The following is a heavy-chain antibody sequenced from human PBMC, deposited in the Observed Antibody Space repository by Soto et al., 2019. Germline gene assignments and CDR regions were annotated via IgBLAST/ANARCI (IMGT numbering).Heavy chain of an antibody. Sequence: GGSLRLSCAASGFTFDDYAMHWVRQAPGKGLEWVSGISWNSGSIGYADSVKGRFTISRDNAKNSLYLQMNSLRAEDTALYYCASGEVAAAGTGDAFDIWGQGTMVTVSS. J-gene: IGHJ3*02. CDR3: ASGEVAAAGTGDAFDI. CDR1: GFTFDDYA. D-gene: IGHD6-13*01. V-gene: IGHV3-9*01. CDR2: ISWNSGSI.